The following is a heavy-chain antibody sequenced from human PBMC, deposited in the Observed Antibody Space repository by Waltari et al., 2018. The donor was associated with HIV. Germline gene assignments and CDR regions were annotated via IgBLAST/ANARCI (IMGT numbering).Heavy chain of an antibody. D-gene: IGHD6-19*01. CDR1: GFTFDDYG. J-gene: IGHJ4*02. Sequence: EVQLVESGGGVVRPGGSLRLSCAASGFTFDDYGMSWVRQAPGKGLEWVSGINWNGGITGYADSVKGRFTISRDNAKNSLYLQMNSLRAEDTALYYCARDGIAVAGPDSWDYFDYWGLGTLVTVSS. CDR3: ARDGIAVAGPDSWDYFDY. V-gene: IGHV3-20*04. CDR2: INWNGGIT.